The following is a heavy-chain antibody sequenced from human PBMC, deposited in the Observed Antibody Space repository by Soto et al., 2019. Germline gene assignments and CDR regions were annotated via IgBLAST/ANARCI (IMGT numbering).Heavy chain of an antibody. D-gene: IGHD2-2*01. Sequence: PGGSLRLSCAASGFTFSSYWMGWVRQAPGKGLEWVANIKQDGSEKYYVDSVKGRFTISRDNAKNSLYLQMNSLRAEDTAVYYCARVPDPYCSSTSCSYYYYGMDVWGQGTTVTVSS. J-gene: IGHJ6*02. V-gene: IGHV3-7*03. CDR3: ARVPDPYCSSTSCSYYYYGMDV. CDR1: GFTFSSYW. CDR2: IKQDGSEK.